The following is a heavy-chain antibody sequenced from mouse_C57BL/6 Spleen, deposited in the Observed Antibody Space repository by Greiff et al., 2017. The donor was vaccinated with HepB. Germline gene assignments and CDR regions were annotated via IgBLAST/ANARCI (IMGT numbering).Heavy chain of an antibody. J-gene: IGHJ2*01. Sequence: QVQLKQSGAELVKPGASVKLSCKASGYTFTEYTIHWVKQRSGQGLEWIEWFYPGSGSIKYNEKFKDKATLTADKSSSTVYMELSRLTSEDSAVYFCARHGARLGTVVAQPYYFDYWGQGTTLTVSS. V-gene: IGHV1-62-2*01. CDR1: GYTFTEYT. CDR3: ARHGARLGTVVAQPYYFDY. CDR2: FYPGSGSI. D-gene: IGHD1-1*01.